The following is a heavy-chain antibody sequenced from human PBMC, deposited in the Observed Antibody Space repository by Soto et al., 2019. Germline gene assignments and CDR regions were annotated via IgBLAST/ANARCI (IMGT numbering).Heavy chain of an antibody. CDR1: GGSISSYY. J-gene: IGHJ6*04. CDR3: ASSSLYGMDV. CDR2: VYFSGST. V-gene: IGHV4-59*08. Sequence: SETLSLTCTIPGGSISSYYWSWIRQTPGKGLEWIGYVYFSGSTNYNPSLKSRVLISIDTSKNQFSLKVGSVTAADTAVYYCASSSLYGMDVWGKGTTVT.